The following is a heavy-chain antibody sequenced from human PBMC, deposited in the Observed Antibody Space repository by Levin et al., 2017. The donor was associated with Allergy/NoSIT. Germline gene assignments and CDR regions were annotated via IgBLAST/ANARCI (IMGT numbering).Heavy chain of an antibody. CDR3: AKEGLALFDY. CDR1: GFTFRSYG. V-gene: IGHV3-30*18. CDR2: ISHDGSNK. D-gene: IGHD6-6*01. J-gene: IGHJ4*02. Sequence: AGGSLRLSCAASGFTFRSYGMHWVRQAPGKGLEWVALISHDGSNKFYGDSVRGRFTISRDNSKNTLYLQMNSLRPEDTAVYYCAKEGLALFDYWGQGTLVTVSS.